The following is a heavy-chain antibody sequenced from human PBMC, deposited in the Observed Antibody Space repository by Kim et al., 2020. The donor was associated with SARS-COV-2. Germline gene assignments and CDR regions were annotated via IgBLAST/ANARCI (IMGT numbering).Heavy chain of an antibody. CDR3: ARLGGSWYHKPNWFDP. CDR2: IYYSGST. V-gene: IGHV4-59*08. D-gene: IGHD6-13*01. CDR1: GGSISSYY. Sequence: SETLSLTCTVSGGSISSYYWSWIRQPPGKGLEWIGYIYYSGSTNYNPSLKSRVTISVDTSKNQFSLKLSSVTAADTAVYYCARLGGSWYHKPNWFDPWGQGTLVTVSS. J-gene: IGHJ5*02.